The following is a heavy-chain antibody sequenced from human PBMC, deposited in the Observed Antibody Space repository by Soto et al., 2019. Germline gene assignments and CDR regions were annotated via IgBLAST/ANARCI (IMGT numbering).Heavy chain of an antibody. D-gene: IGHD5-18*01. CDR1: VFSRSNARMG. Sequence: QFTWKESGPVLVKPTEPLTLTCTVSVFSRSNARMGVRWIRQPPGKALEWLAHIFSNDDKTYSTSLQSRLINSKNTSQSQVVLTMTNMDPVDTATYSCARILLTSYGWGYYFAYGGQGTLVTVSS. J-gene: IGHJ4*02. CDR3: ARILLTSYGWGYYFAY. V-gene: IGHV2-26*01. CDR2: IFSNDDK.